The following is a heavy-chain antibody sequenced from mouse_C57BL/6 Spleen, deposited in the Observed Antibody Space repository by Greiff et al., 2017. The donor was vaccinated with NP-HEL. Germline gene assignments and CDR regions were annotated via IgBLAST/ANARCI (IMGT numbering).Heavy chain of an antibody. CDR2: IYPGDGDT. CDR1: GYAFSSSW. CDR3: ARGYFDV. J-gene: IGHJ1*03. V-gene: IGHV1-82*01. Sequence: QVQLQQSGPELVKPGASVKISCKASGYAFSSSWMNWVKQRPGKGLEWIGRIYPGDGDTNYNGKFKGKATLTADKSSSTAYMQLSSLTSEYSAVYFYARGYFDVWGTGTTVTVTS.